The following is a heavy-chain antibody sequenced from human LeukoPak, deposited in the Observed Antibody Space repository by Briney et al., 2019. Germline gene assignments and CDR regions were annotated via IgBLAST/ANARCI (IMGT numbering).Heavy chain of an antibody. CDR1: GFTFSSYS. J-gene: IGHJ4*02. V-gene: IGHV3-21*01. D-gene: IGHD1-26*01. CDR3: ARDSGSYRFDY. Sequence: GGSLRLSCAASGFTFSSYSMNWVRQAPGKGLEWVSSISSSSSYIYYADSVKGRFTISRDNAKNSLYLQMNSLRAEDTAVYYCARDSGSYRFDYWGQGTPVTVSS. CDR2: ISSSSSYI.